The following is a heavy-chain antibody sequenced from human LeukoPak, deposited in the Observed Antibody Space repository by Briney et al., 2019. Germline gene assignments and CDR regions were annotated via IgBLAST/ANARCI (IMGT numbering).Heavy chain of an antibody. D-gene: IGHD5-24*01. Sequence: ASVNVSCKASGYTFTSYYMHWVRQAPGQGLEWMGIINPSGGSTSYAQKFQGRVTMTRDTSTSTVYMELSSLRSEDTAVYYCAREATITGWGVGRWDYGMDVWGQGTTVTVSS. V-gene: IGHV1-46*01. CDR3: AREATITGWGVGRWDYGMDV. CDR2: INPSGGST. CDR1: GYTFTSYY. J-gene: IGHJ6*02.